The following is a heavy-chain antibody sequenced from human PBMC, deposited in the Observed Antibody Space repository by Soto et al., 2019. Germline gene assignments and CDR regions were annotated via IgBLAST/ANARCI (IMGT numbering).Heavy chain of an antibody. Sequence: QVQLQESGPGLVKPSQTLSLTGTVSGGSISSGGYYWSWIRQHPGKGLEWIGYIYYSGSTYYNPSLKSRVTISVDTSKTQFSLKLSSVTAADTAVYYCARTIAARPLYYFDYWGQGTLVTVSS. CDR3: ARTIAARPLYYFDY. D-gene: IGHD6-6*01. V-gene: IGHV4-31*03. J-gene: IGHJ4*02. CDR1: GGSISSGGYY. CDR2: IYYSGST.